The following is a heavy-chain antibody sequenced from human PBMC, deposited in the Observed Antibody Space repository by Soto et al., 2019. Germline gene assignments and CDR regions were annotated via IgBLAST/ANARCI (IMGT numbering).Heavy chain of an antibody. V-gene: IGHV4-30-2*01. Sequence: SETLSLTCSVSVGSISSGGYSWSWIRQPPGKGLEWIGYIYHSGSTYYNPSLKSRVTISVDRPKNQFSLKLSSVTAADTAVYYCARAGGVTIFGVAHYGMDVWGQGTTVTVSS. CDR2: IYHSGST. D-gene: IGHD3-3*01. CDR1: VGSISSGGYS. CDR3: ARAGGVTIFGVAHYGMDV. J-gene: IGHJ6*02.